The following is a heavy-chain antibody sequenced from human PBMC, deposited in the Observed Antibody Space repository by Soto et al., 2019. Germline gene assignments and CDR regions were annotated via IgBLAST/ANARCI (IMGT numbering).Heavy chain of an antibody. J-gene: IGHJ3*02. Sequence: QVQLQQWGAGLLKPSETLSLTCAVSGGSFSGYYWSWIRQPPGKGLEWIGEISHSGSTHYNPSLESRVTISLDTSQNHFSLRLTSVTAADTTAYYCARGRYESSGYLRDAFDIWGQGTLVTVSS. CDR2: ISHSGST. CDR3: ARGRYESSGYLRDAFDI. D-gene: IGHD3-22*01. V-gene: IGHV4-34*01. CDR1: GGSFSGYY.